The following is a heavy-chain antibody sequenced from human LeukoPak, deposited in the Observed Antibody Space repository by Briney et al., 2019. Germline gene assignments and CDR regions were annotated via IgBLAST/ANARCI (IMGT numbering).Heavy chain of an antibody. V-gene: IGHV1-24*01. CDR3: ATRQWLVLEAFDI. J-gene: IGHJ3*02. CDR1: GYTLPELS. CDR2: FDPEDGEA. D-gene: IGHD6-19*01. Sequence: ASVTVSCKVSGYTLPELSMHLVRQAPGKGLEWMGGFDPEDGEAIYAQKFQGRVTMTEDTSTDTAYMELSSLRSEDTAVYYCATRQWLVLEAFDIWGQGTMVTVSS.